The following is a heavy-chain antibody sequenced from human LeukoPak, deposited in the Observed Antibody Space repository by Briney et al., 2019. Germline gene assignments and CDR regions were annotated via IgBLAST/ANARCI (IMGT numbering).Heavy chain of an antibody. J-gene: IGHJ6*02. D-gene: IGHD3-10*01. CDR3: AREATMVRGVSPPYYYYGMDV. V-gene: IGHV3-48*03. Sequence: IYYADSVKGRFSISRDNAKNSLYLQMNSLRAEDTAVYYCAREATMVRGVSPPYYYYGMDVWGQGTTVTVSS. CDR2: I.